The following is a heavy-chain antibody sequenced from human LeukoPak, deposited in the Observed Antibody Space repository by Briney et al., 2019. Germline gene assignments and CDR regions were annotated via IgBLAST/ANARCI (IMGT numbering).Heavy chain of an antibody. Sequence: SETLSLTCTVSGGSISSSSYYWGWIRQPPGKGLEWIGSIYYSGSTYYNPSLKSRVTISVDTSKNQFSLKLSSVTAADTAVYYCAREDYCNYHWFDPWGQGTLVTVSS. J-gene: IGHJ5*02. D-gene: IGHD4-11*01. CDR2: IYYSGST. CDR3: AREDYCNYHWFDP. CDR1: GGSISSSSYY. V-gene: IGHV4-39*07.